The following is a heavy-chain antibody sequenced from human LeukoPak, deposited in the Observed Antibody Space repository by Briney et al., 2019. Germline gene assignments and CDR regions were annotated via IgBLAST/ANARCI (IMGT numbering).Heavy chain of an antibody. CDR1: GYTFTGYY. Sequence: GASVKVSCKASGYTFTGYYMHWVRQAPGQGLEWMGWINPNSGGTNYAQKFQGRVTMTRDTSISTAYMELSRLRAEDTAVYYCAKDFVRFGELSLLDYWGQGTLVTVSS. V-gene: IGHV1-2*02. CDR2: INPNSGGT. J-gene: IGHJ4*02. D-gene: IGHD3-10*01. CDR3: AKDFVRFGELSLLDY.